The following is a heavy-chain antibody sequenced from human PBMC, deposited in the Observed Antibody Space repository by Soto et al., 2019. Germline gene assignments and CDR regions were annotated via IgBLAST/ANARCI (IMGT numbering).Heavy chain of an antibody. CDR1: GFTFSDHY. D-gene: IGHD6-19*01. J-gene: IGHJ4*02. CDR3: AFPTYGYSSGWPIDY. CDR2: ISGSGGST. V-gene: IGHV3-23*01. Sequence: GSLRLSCAASGFTFSDHYMDWVRQAPGKGLEWVSAISGSGGSTYYADSVKGRFTISRDNSKNTLYLQMNSLRAEDTAVYYCAFPTYGYSSGWPIDYWGQGTLVTVSS.